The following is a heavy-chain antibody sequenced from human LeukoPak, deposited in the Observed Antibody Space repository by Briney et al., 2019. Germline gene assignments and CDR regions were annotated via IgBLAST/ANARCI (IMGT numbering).Heavy chain of an antibody. V-gene: IGHV4-59*08. Sequence: TVCLTYTVLRXSMSREGEECIWQPPRKELEKIGYIYYSGSTNYNPSLKSRVTISVDTSKNQFALKLSPVIAADTAVYYCARHEGYCSSTSCYWPHIFAYWGQGTLVTVSS. CDR2: IYYSGST. CDR3: ARHEGYCSSTSCYWPHIFAY. D-gene: IGHD2-2*01. CDR1: RXSMSREG. J-gene: IGHJ4*02.